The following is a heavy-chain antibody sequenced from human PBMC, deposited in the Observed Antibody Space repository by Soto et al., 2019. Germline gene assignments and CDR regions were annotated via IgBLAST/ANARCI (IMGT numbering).Heavy chain of an antibody. J-gene: IGHJ6*02. D-gene: IGHD2-2*01. CDR2: IKQDGSEK. Sequence: LRLSCAASGFTFSSYWMSWVRQAPGKGLEWVANIKQDGSEKYYVDSVKGRFTISRDNAKNSLYLQMNSLRAEDTAVYYCARDRIVVVPAAISPYYYGMDVWGQGTTVTVSS. V-gene: IGHV3-7*01. CDR3: ARDRIVVVPAAISPYYYGMDV. CDR1: GFTFSSYW.